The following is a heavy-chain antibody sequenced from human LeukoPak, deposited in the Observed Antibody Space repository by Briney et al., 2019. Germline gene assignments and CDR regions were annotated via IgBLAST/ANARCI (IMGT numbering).Heavy chain of an antibody. V-gene: IGHV3-48*01. CDR2: ISSSSSTI. D-gene: IGHD6-13*01. J-gene: IGHJ4*02. CDR3: AIHSSSQSFDY. Sequence: GESLRLSCAASGFTFSSYSMNWVRQAPGKGLEWVSYISSSSSTIYYADSVKGRFTTSRDNAKNSLYLQMNSLRAEDTAVYYCAIHSSSQSFDYWGQGTLVTVSS. CDR1: GFTFSSYS.